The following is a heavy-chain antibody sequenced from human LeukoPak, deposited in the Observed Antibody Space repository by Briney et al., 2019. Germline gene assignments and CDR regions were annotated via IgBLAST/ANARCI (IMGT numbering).Heavy chain of an antibody. Sequence: GGSLRLSCAASGFTFSSYSMNWVRQAPGKGLEWVAVISYDGSNKYYADSVKGRFTISRDNSKNTLYLQMNSLRAEDTAVYYCARSYSSGWYDLYHFDYWGQGTLVTVSS. CDR2: ISYDGSNK. CDR3: ARSYSSGWYDLYHFDY. CDR1: GFTFSSYS. D-gene: IGHD6-19*01. V-gene: IGHV3-30*03. J-gene: IGHJ4*02.